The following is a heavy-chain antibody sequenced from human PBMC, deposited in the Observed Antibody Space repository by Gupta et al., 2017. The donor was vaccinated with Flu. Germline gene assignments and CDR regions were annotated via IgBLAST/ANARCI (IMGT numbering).Heavy chain of an antibody. CDR3: AKDNSGWLNRCDY. J-gene: IGHJ4*01. V-gene: IGHV3-9*01. Sequence: ELQLVASGGGLIPPGRSLRLSCEASGFTFDDYAMHWVRQTPGKGLEWVSATSWNKKSRADADAGKGRFTISRDNAKNSLSLPMKRLRAEDAAVYYCAKDNSGWLNRCDYGG. D-gene: IGHD6-19*01. CDR1: GFTFDDYA. CDR2: TSWNKKSR.